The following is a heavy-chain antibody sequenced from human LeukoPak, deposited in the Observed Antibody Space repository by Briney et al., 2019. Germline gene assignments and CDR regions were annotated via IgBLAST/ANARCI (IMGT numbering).Heavy chain of an antibody. Sequence: SETLSLTCTLSGGSITTTTYYWGWIRQPPGKGLEWIGSIYYSGSTYYNPSLKSRVTISVDTSKNQFSLKLSSVTAADTAVYYCARLTVIAVAGGFDYWGQGTLVTVSS. D-gene: IGHD6-19*01. J-gene: IGHJ4*02. CDR2: IYYSGST. V-gene: IGHV4-39*01. CDR3: ARLTVIAVAGGFDY. CDR1: GGSITTTTYY.